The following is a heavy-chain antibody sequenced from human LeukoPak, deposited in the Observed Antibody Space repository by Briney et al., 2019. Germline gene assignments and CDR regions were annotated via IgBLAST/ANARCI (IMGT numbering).Heavy chain of an antibody. D-gene: IGHD2-2*01. CDR3: ARRKPARNYYYYYMDV. Sequence: PSETLSLTCAVYGGSFSGYYWSWIRQPPGKGLEWIGEINHSGSTNYNPSLKSRVTISVDTSKNQFSLKLSSVTAADTAVYYCARRKPARNYYYYYMDVWGKGTTVTVSS. V-gene: IGHV4-34*01. CDR2: INHSGST. J-gene: IGHJ6*03. CDR1: GGSFSGYY.